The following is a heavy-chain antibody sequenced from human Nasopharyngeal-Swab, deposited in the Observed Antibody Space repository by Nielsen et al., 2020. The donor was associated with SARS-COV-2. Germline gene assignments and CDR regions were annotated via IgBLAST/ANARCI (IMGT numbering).Heavy chain of an antibody. V-gene: IGHV3-21*01. Sequence: GGSLRLSCAASGFTFSNYNMNWVRQAPAKGLEWVSSISGSTTYIYYADSVRGRFTISRDNAKNSLHLQMNSLRAEDTAVYYCARDGLDYDFWSAYFMDVWGQGTTVTVSS. J-gene: IGHJ6*02. D-gene: IGHD3-3*01. CDR2: ISGSTTYI. CDR1: GFTFSNYN. CDR3: ARDGLDYDFWSAYFMDV.